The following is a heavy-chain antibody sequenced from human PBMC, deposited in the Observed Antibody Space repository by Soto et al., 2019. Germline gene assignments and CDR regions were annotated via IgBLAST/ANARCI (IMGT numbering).Heavy chain of an antibody. V-gene: IGHV4-4*02. CDR2: IYHSGST. CDR3: ARVSGSYYYGMDV. Sequence: QVQLQESGPGLVKPSGTLSLTCAVSGGSISSSNWWSWVRQPPGKGLEWIGEIYHSGSTNYNPSLKRRDTISVYNSKNQFSLRLTSVTAPDTAVYYCARVSGSYYYGMDVWGQGTPVTVSS. J-gene: IGHJ6*02. CDR1: GGSISSSNW. D-gene: IGHD2-15*01.